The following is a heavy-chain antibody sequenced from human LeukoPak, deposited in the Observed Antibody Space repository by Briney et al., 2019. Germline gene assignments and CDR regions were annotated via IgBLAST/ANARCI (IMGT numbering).Heavy chain of an antibody. V-gene: IGHV1-8*01. CDR1: GYTFSSYD. Sequence: ASVKVSCKASGYTFSSYDINWVRQATGQGLEWMGCMNPNSGNTGYAQKFQGRVTMTRNTSISTAYMVLSSLRSEDTAVYYCARGAPGSYCSGGSCPYFDYWGQGALVTVSS. CDR2: MNPNSGNT. D-gene: IGHD2-15*01. CDR3: ARGAPGSYCSGGSCPYFDY. J-gene: IGHJ4*02.